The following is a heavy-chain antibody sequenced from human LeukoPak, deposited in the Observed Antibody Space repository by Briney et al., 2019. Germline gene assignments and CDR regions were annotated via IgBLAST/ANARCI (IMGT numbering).Heavy chain of an antibody. D-gene: IGHD2-2*01. CDR3: ARDQTSCYDY. V-gene: IGHV4-30-2*01. Sequence: PSETLSLTCTVSGGSISSGDYYWSWIRQPPGKGLEWIGYIYHSGSTYYNPSLKSRVTISVDRSKNQFSLKLSSVTAADAAVYYCARDQTSCYDYWGQGTLVTVSS. J-gene: IGHJ4*02. CDR1: GGSISSGDYY. CDR2: IYHSGST.